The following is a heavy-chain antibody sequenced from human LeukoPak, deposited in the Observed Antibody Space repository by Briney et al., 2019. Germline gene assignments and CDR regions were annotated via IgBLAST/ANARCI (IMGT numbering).Heavy chain of an antibody. J-gene: IGHJ3*02. CDR3: AVSSGGDAFDI. D-gene: IGHD6-25*01. Sequence: SETLSLTCAVSGGSISSSSLSWGWIRQPPGKGLEWIGTIFYSGSPYYNPSLKSRVTISADTSKNQFSLNLRSVTAADTAVYYCAVSSGGDAFDIWGQGTVVTVSS. CDR1: GGSISSSSLS. CDR2: IFYSGSP. V-gene: IGHV4-39*01.